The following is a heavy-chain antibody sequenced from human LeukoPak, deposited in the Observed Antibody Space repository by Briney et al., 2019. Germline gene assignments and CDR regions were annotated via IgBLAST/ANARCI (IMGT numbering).Heavy chain of an antibody. CDR2: IYYSGST. Sequence: PSETLSLTCTVSGGSISSYYWSWIRQPPGKGLEWIGYIYYSGSTNYNPSLKSRVTISVDTSKNQFSLKLSSVTAADTAVYYCARHMRAAAGQRYYFDYWGQGTLVTVSS. D-gene: IGHD6-13*01. CDR1: GGSISSYY. CDR3: ARHMRAAAGQRYYFDY. V-gene: IGHV4-59*01. J-gene: IGHJ4*02.